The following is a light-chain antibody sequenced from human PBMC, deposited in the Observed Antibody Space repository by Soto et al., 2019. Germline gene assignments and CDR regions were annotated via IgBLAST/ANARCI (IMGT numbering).Light chain of an antibody. CDR2: EVT. V-gene: IGLV2-14*01. CDR1: SSDVGAYNY. Sequence: QSVLTQPASVSGSPGQSITISCTGTSSDVGAYNYVSWYRQHPGKAPKLVIYEVTTRPSGVSTRFSGSKSGNTASLTISGLQAEDEADYHCSSYSSSGTLFVFGTGTKLTVL. CDR3: SSYSSSGTLFV. J-gene: IGLJ1*01.